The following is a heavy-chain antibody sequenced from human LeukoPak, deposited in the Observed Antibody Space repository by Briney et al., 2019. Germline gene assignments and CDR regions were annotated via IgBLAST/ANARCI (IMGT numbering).Heavy chain of an antibody. D-gene: IGHD5-24*01. CDR3: ARGWGDGYNYHYFDY. V-gene: IGHV4-39*01. CDR2: IYYSGST. Sequence: PSETLSLTCTVSGGSISSSSFYWGWIRQPPGKGLEWIGSIYYSGSTYYNPSLKSRVTISVDTSKNQFSLKLSSVTAADTAVYYCARGWGDGYNYHYFDYLGQGTLVTVSS. CDR1: GGSISSSSFY. J-gene: IGHJ4*02.